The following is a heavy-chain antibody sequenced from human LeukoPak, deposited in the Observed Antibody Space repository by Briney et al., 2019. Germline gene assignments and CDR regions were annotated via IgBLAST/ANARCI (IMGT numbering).Heavy chain of an antibody. CDR2: IYTSGST. J-gene: IGHJ6*03. CDR3: ARAVGSGSFQTYYYYMDV. V-gene: IGHV4-4*07. D-gene: IGHD3-10*01. Sequence: SETLSLTCIVSGGSISNYYWSWIRQPAGKGLEWIGRIYTSGSTNYNPSLKSRVTMSVDTSKNQFSLKLSSVTAADTAVYYCARAVGSGSFQTYYYYMDVWGKGTTVTISS. CDR1: GGSISNYY.